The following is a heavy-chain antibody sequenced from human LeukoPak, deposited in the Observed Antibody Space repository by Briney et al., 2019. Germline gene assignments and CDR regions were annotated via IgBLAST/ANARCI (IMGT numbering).Heavy chain of an antibody. CDR2: IYFIQST. Sequence: PSETLSLTCSVSGGSMSGHYWNWIRQSPGKGLEWIGYIYFIQSTNYNPSLKSRVTIAVDTSKNHFSLKLSSVTAADTAVYYCARERLSDNGGNSYFDHWGQGILVSLSS. D-gene: IGHD4-23*01. CDR1: GGSMSGHY. CDR3: ARERLSDNGGNSYFDH. J-gene: IGHJ4*02. V-gene: IGHV4-59*11.